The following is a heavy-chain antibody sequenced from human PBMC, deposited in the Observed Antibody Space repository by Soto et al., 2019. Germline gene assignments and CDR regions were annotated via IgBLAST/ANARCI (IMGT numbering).Heavy chain of an antibody. CDR1: GGSVNGYY. CDR3: ATRITVFGLLIPPFDP. J-gene: IGHJ5*02. V-gene: IGHV4-34*01. D-gene: IGHD3-3*01. CDR2: INHTGGT. Sequence: PSETLSLTCAVYGGSVNGYYWNWIRQPPGKGLEWIGVINHTGGTHYNPSLKSRVTMSVDTSKNQFSLRLSSVTAADTAIYYCATRITVFGLLIPPFDPWGQGTQVTVSS.